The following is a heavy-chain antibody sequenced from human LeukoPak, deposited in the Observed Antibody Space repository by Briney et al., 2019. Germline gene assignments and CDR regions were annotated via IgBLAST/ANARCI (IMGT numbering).Heavy chain of an antibody. CDR1: GYTFTTYG. D-gene: IGHD7-27*01. J-gene: IGHJ4*02. CDR2: ISTYNGNT. CDR3: ARENRLTGEDS. Sequence: ASVKVSCKASGYTFTTYGISWVRQAPGQGLEWMGWISTYNGNTNYAQKLQGRVTMTADTSTSTAYMELRSLRSDDTAVYYCARENRLTGEDSWGQGTLVTVSS. V-gene: IGHV1-18*01.